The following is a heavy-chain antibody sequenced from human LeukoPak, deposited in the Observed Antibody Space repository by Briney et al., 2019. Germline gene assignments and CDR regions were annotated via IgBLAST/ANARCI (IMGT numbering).Heavy chain of an antibody. J-gene: IGHJ3*02. V-gene: IGHV1-18*01. CDR2: ISAYDGNT. CDR3: ARFGLGKHIEVAGIPFDI. Sequence: ASVKVSCKASGYSFTSNVISWVRQAPGQGLEWMGWISAYDGNTNYAQKLQGRVTMTTDTSTSTAYMELRSLRSDDTAVYYCARFGLGKHIEVAGIPFDIWGQGTMVTVSS. CDR1: GYSFTSNV. D-gene: IGHD6-19*01.